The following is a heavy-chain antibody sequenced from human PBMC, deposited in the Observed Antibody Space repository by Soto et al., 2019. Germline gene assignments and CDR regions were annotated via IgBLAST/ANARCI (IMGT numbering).Heavy chain of an antibody. CDR2: ISSSSSYT. J-gene: IGHJ6*02. CDR3: ARDVIKSPGINYYGMDV. CDR1: GFTFSSHP. Sequence: PGGSLRLSCVASGFTFSSHPMNWVRQAPGKGLEWVSSISSSSSYTYYTDSVKGRFTISRDNAKNTVYLQMQSLRAEDAAVYYCARDVIKSPGINYYGMDVWGQGTTVTVSS. D-gene: IGHD3-10*01. V-gene: IGHV3-21*06.